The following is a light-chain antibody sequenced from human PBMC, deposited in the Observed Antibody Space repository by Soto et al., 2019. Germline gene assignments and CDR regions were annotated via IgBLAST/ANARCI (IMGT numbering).Light chain of an antibody. CDR2: GVS. J-gene: IGKJ3*01. V-gene: IGKV3-15*01. Sequence: SVNLACDQQKPGQAPRLLIYGVSTSATGIPARFSGSESGTEFTLTSSSRHSEDFAVYYCQQYNDWPFTGCPGTKVDIK. CDR3: QQYNDWPFT. CDR1: SVN.